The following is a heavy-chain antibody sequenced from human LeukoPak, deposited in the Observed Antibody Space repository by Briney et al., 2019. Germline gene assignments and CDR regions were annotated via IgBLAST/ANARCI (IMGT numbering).Heavy chain of an antibody. V-gene: IGHV6-1*01. CDR1: GDSVSRTDAG. CDR3: ARGWLIRGTLNSLIAFDL. Sequence: SQTLSLTCAISGDSVSRTDAGWNWIRQSPSRGLEWLGRIYYRSHWYGDDVLSMKSRITINPDTAKNQFSLQLKSVTPEDTALYYCARGWLIRGTLNSLIAFDLWGQGIMVTVSS. D-gene: IGHD3-10*01. CDR2: IYYRSHWYG. J-gene: IGHJ3*01.